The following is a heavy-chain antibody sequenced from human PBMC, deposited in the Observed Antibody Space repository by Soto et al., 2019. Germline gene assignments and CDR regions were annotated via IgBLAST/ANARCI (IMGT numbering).Heavy chain of an antibody. CDR3: AKSMDILTGYYDY. Sequence: GGSLRLSCAASGFTFSSYAMSWVRQAPGKGLEWVSAISGSGGSTYYADSVKGRFTISRDNSKNTLYLQMNSLRAEDTAVYYGAKSMDILTGYYDYWGQGTLVTVSS. D-gene: IGHD3-9*01. CDR1: GFTFSSYA. CDR2: ISGSGGST. V-gene: IGHV3-23*01. J-gene: IGHJ4*02.